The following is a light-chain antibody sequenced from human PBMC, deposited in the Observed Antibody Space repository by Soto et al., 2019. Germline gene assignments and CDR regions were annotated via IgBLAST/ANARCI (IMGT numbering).Light chain of an antibody. CDR1: TGDVTNGRW. CDR3: LLFYDGVAV. CDR2: DTS. J-gene: IGLJ7*01. Sequence: QAVVTQEPSLTVSPGGTVTLTCGSSTGDVTNGRWPYWFQQRPGQVPRTLIHDTSNKHPWTPARFSGSLLGGKAVLTLSGAQPEDEAVYYCLLFYDGVAVFGGGTQLTVL. V-gene: IGLV7-46*01.